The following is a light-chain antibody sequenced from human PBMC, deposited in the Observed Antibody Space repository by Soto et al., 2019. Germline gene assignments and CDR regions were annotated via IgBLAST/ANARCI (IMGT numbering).Light chain of an antibody. CDR2: DVS. V-gene: IGLV2-14*03. CDR1: SSDVGAYNY. CDR3: SSYTSSNTYV. Sequence: QSALTQPASVSGSPGQSITISCTGTSSDVGAYNYVSWYQHHPGKVPQLMIYDVSNRPSGVSNPFSGSKSGNTASLTISGLQAEDEADYYCSSYTSSNTYVFGTGTKLTVL. J-gene: IGLJ1*01.